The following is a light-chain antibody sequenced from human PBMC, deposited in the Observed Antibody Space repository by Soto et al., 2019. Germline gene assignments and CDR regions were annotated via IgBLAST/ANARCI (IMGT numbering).Light chain of an antibody. CDR3: SSYTSTSTYV. V-gene: IGLV2-14*01. J-gene: IGLJ1*01. CDR2: HVS. CDR1: SSDVGGYNY. Sequence: QSVLTQPASVSGSPGQSITISCTGTSSDVGGYNYVSWYQQYPGKAPKLMIYHVSNRPSGVSNRFSGSKSGNSAPLTISGLQAEDEADYYCSSYTSTSTYVFGTGTKVTVL.